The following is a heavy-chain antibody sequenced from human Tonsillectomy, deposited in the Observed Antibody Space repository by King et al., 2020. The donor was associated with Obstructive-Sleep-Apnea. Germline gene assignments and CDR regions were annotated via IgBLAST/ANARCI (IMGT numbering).Heavy chain of an antibody. D-gene: IGHD6-19*01. CDR1: GDSLSSSSYY. J-gene: IGHJ4*02. CDR3: ARTGDRYSSGWHAFDY. Sequence: PLQESGPGLVKPSGTLTLTCTVSGDSLSSSSYYWGWIRQSPGKGLEWIGSFYYSGNTDYNPSLKSRLTISVDTSKNQFSLKLSSVTAADTAVYYCARTGDRYSSGWHAFDYWGQGTLVTVSS. V-gene: IGHV4-39*07. CDR2: FYYSGNT.